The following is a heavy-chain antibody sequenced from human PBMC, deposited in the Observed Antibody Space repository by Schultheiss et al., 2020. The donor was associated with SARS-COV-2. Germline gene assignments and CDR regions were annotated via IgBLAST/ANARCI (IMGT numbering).Heavy chain of an antibody. Sequence: GGSLRLSCAASGFTFSSYAMSWVRQAPGKGLEWVSAISGSGGSTYYADSVKGRFTISRDNSKNTLYLQMNSLRAEDTAVYYCAKVHSVVVIPLGAFDIWGQGTMVTVSS. CDR2: ISGSGGST. V-gene: IGHV3-23*01. D-gene: IGHD3-22*01. J-gene: IGHJ3*02. CDR1: GFTFSSYA. CDR3: AKVHSVVVIPLGAFDI.